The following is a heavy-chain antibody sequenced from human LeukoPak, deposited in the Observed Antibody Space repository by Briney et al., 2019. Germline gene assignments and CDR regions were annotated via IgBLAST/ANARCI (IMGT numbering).Heavy chain of an antibody. CDR1: GLTFSDYS. V-gene: IGHV3-21*05. D-gene: IGHD1/OR15-1a*01. J-gene: IGHJ4*02. Sequence: PGGSLRLSCSASGLTFSDYSVNWVRQAPGKGLEWVAYIKSNIYYADSVKGRFTISRDNAQNLVYLQMNSLTTEDTAVYYCLVTTRSRGFDYWGQGTLVTVSS. CDR2: IKSNI. CDR3: LVTTRSRGFDY.